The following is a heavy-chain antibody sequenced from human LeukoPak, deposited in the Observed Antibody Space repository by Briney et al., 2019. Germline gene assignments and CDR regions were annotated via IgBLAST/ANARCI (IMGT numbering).Heavy chain of an antibody. CDR3: ARDFHTDFWSGYRSEFDY. D-gene: IGHD3-3*01. J-gene: IGHJ4*02. Sequence: ASVKVSCKASGYTFTSYYMHWVRQAPGQGLEWMGIINPSGGSTSYAQKFQGRVTMTRDTSTSTVCMELSSLRSEDTAVYYCARDFHTDFWSGYRSEFDYWGQGTLVTVSS. CDR2: INPSGGST. V-gene: IGHV1-46*01. CDR1: GYTFTSYY.